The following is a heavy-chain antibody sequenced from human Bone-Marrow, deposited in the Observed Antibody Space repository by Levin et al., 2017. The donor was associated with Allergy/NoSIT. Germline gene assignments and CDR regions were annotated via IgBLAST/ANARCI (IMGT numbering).Heavy chain of an antibody. D-gene: IGHD3-22*01. CDR3: ARRRWEYYGRSGYPLFDP. Sequence: ESGPTLVKPTQTLTLTCTFSGFSLSTSKMGVGWFRQSPGKALEWLALIYWDDEKRYSPSLSSRLTITKDTSRNQVVLTMTNMDPVDTATYYCARRRWEYYGRSGYPLFDPWGQGTLVTVSS. CDR1: GFSLSTSKMG. V-gene: IGHV2-5*02. J-gene: IGHJ5*02. CDR2: IYWDDEK.